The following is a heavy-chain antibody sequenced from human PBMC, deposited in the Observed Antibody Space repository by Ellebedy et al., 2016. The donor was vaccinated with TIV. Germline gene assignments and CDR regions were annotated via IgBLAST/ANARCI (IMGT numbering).Heavy chain of an antibody. V-gene: IGHV3-7*04. CDR2: IKQDGSEM. D-gene: IGHD2-8*01. Sequence: GESLKISCAASGFTFTTLWMSWVRQAPGKGLEWVANIKQDGSEMFYVDSVKGRFTISRDNAKNSLYLQMNSLRAEDTAVYYCTREKWYIDYWGQGTLVTVYS. J-gene: IGHJ4*02. CDR3: TREKWYIDY. CDR1: GFTFTTLW.